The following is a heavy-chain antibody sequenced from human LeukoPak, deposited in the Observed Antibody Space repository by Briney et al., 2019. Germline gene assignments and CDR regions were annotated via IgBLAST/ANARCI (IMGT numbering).Heavy chain of an antibody. CDR3: ARVRGAAGIFDY. J-gene: IGHJ4*02. CDR2: IIPIFGTA. V-gene: IGHV1-69*05. D-gene: IGHD6-13*01. Sequence: SVTVSFTASGGTFTSYAISWVRQAPGQGLEWMGGIIPIFGTANYAQKFQGRVTITTDESTSTAYMELSSLRSEDTAVYYCARVRGAAGIFDYWGQGTLVTVSS. CDR1: GGTFTSYA.